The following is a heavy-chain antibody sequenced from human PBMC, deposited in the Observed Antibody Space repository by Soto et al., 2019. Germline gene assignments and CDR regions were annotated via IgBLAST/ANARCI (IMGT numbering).Heavy chain of an antibody. Sequence: EASVKVSCKASGYTFTGYYMHWVRRAPGQGLEWMGWMNPNSGNTGYAQKFQGRVTMTRNTSISTAYMELSSLRAEDTAVYYCARDDSGFSGSHYIDYFNYWGQGALVTVSS. CDR2: MNPNSGNT. J-gene: IGHJ4*02. CDR3: ARDDSGFSGSHYIDYFNY. CDR1: GYTFTGYY. D-gene: IGHD1-26*01. V-gene: IGHV1-8*02.